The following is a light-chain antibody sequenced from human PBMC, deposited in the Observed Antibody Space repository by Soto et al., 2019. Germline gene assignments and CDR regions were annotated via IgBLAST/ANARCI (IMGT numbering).Light chain of an antibody. Sequence: QSALTQPASVSGSPGQSITISCTGTSSDVGAYIFVSWYQQHPGKAPKLMIYDIINRPSGVSNRFSGSKSGNTASLTISGLQAEDEADYYCQSSDSNNYVVFGGGTKVTVL. V-gene: IGLV2-14*03. CDR2: DII. J-gene: IGLJ2*01. CDR3: QSSDSNNYVV. CDR1: SSDVGAYIF.